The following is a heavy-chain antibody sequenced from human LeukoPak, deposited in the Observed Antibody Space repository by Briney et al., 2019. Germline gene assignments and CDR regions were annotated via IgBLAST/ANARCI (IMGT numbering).Heavy chain of an antibody. J-gene: IGHJ6*02. D-gene: IGHD2-2*01. Sequence: SETLSLTCTVSGGSINRYYWSWIRQAPGKALEGIGYINYSGSTNYNPSLKSRVTISVDTSKNQFSLKLSSVTAADTAVYYCARVPPGCSSTSCYYYYYGMDVWGQGTTVTVSS. CDR2: INYSGST. CDR1: GGSINRYY. V-gene: IGHV4-59*01. CDR3: ARVPPGCSSTSCYYYYYGMDV.